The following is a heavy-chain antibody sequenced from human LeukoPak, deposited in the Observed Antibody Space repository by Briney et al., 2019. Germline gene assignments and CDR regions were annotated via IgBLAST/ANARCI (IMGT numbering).Heavy chain of an antibody. CDR3: ARRSYTGYLDY. CDR2: IYYSGSA. J-gene: IGHJ4*02. Sequence: PSETLSLSCTVSGGSISGSSYYWGWIRQPPGKGLEWIGSIYYSGSAYYSPSLKSRVTISVDTSKNQFSLKLSSVTAADTAVYYCARRSYTGYLDYWGQGTLVTVSS. CDR1: GGSISGSSYY. V-gene: IGHV4-39*01. D-gene: IGHD5-12*01.